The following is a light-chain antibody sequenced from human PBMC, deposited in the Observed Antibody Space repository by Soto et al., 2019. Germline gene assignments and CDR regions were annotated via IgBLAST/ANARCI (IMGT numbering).Light chain of an antibody. CDR1: QSLVHIDGNTY. J-gene: IGKJ2*01. Sequence: DIVLTQTRLSSPVTLGQPASISCRSSQSLVHIDGNTYFNWLQQIPGQPPRLLIYKISNRYPVGPDRFSGSGAVTDFTLKISGVEAEDVGVYYCMQATQSYTFGQGTRLEIK. V-gene: IGKV2-24*01. CDR2: KIS. CDR3: MQATQSYT.